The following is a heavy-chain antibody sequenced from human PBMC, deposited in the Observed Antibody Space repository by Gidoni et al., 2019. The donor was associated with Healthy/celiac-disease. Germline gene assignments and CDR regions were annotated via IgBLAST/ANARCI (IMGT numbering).Heavy chain of an antibody. CDR3: AREVELYYFDY. CDR2: IYYSGST. J-gene: IGHJ4*02. V-gene: IGHV4-31*03. D-gene: IGHD1-26*01. Sequence: QVQLQESGPGLVKPSPTLSLTCTVSGGSISSGGYYWSWIRQHPGKDLEWIGYIYYSGSTYYNPSLKSRVTISVDTSKNQFSLKLSSVTAADTAVYYCAREVELYYFDYWGQGTLVTVSS. CDR1: GGSISSGGYY.